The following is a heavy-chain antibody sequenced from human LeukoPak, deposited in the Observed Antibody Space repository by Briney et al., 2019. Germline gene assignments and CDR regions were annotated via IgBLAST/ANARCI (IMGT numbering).Heavy chain of an antibody. CDR1: GYTFIGYD. CDR3: ARDYKSYPDY. D-gene: IGHD3-10*01. J-gene: IGHJ4*02. V-gene: IGHV1-2*02. Sequence: ASVKVSCKASGYTFIGYDIHWVRQAPGQGLEWMGWIDPKSGGTNYAQKLQGRVTMTRDTSISTAYMELSSLRSDDTAMFYCARDYKSYPDYWGQGTLVTVSS. CDR2: IDPKSGGT.